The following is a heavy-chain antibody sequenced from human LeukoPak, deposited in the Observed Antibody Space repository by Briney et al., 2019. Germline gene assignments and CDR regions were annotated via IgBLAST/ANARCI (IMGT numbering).Heavy chain of an antibody. V-gene: IGHV3-53*01. CDR3: AKDVSRYYYDSSGYYYVC. Sequence: PGGSLRLSCAASGFTVSSNYMSWVRQAPGKGLEWVSVLYSGGTTYYADSVKGRFTISRDNSKNTLYLQMNSLRAEDTAVYYCAKDVSRYYYDSSGYYYVCWGQGTLVTVSS. D-gene: IGHD3-22*01. CDR1: GFTVSSNY. J-gene: IGHJ4*02. CDR2: LYSGGTT.